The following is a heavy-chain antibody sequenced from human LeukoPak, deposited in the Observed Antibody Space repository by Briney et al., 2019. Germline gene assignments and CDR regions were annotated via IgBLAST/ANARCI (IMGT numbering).Heavy chain of an antibody. CDR2: IYYSGST. CDR1: GGSTNSSSYY. V-gene: IGHV4-39*01. J-gene: IGHJ4*02. Sequence: PSETLSLTCTVSGGSTNSSSYYWGWIRQPPGKGLEWIGSIYYSGSTYYNPSLKSRATISVDTSKNQISLKVSSVTAADSALYFCARQRTSGSASNLRVAQIDSWGQGTLVTVSS. CDR3: ARQRTSGSASNLRVAQIDS. D-gene: IGHD3-3*01.